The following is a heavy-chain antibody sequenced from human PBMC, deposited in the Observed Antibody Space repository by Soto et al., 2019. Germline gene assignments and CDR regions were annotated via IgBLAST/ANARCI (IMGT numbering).Heavy chain of an antibody. Sequence: PGGSLRLSCAAAGFTFSSYGMHWVRQAPGKGLEWVAVIWYDGSNKYYADSVKGRFTISRDNSKNTLYLQMNSQRAEDTAVYYCARNFVVVVAATLSHNLFDPWGQGTLVTVSS. V-gene: IGHV3-33*01. D-gene: IGHD2-15*01. CDR3: ARNFVVVVAATLSHNLFDP. CDR2: IWYDGSNK. CDR1: GFTFSSYG. J-gene: IGHJ5*02.